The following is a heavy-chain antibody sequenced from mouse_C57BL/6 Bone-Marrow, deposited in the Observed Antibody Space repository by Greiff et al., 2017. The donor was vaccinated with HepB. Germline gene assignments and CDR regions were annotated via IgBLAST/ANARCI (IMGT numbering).Heavy chain of an antibody. CDR1: GFTFSSYT. J-gene: IGHJ4*01. CDR3: ARLPITTVVATDAMDY. V-gene: IGHV5-9*01. D-gene: IGHD1-1*01. CDR2: ISGGGGNT. Sequence: EVHLVESGGGLVKPGGSLKLSCAASGFTFSSYTMSWVRQTPEKRLEWVATISGGGGNTYYPDSVKGRFTISRDNAKNTRYLQMSSLRSEDTALYYCARLPITTVVATDAMDYWGQGTSVTVSS.